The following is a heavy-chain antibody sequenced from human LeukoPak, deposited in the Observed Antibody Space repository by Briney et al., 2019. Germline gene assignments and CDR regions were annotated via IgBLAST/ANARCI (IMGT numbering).Heavy chain of an antibody. D-gene: IGHD3-16*02. Sequence: GGSLRLSCAASGFTFSNYGIHWVRQAPGKGLEWVTVVSNSGTTTYYADSLKGRFTISRDNAKNSLSLQMNSLRAEDTAVYYCARHRTASDYWGQGTLVTVSS. CDR1: GFTFSNYG. CDR3: ARHRTASDY. J-gene: IGHJ4*02. V-gene: IGHV3-30*03. CDR2: VSNSGTTT.